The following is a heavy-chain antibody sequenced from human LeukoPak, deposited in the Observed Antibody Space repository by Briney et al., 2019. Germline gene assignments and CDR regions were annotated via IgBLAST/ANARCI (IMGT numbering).Heavy chain of an antibody. J-gene: IGHJ4*02. CDR1: GFTFSSYW. D-gene: IGHD3-22*01. V-gene: IGHV3-7*01. CDR3: ARHYYFDSSAYYYREFDY. Sequence: GGSLRLSCAVSGFTFSSYWLSWVRQTPGKGLEWVANIKPDGSEKYYVGSVKGRFTISRDNAKSSLFLQMNSLRAEDTAVYYCARHYYFDSSAYYYREFDYWGQGTLVTVSS. CDR2: IKPDGSEK.